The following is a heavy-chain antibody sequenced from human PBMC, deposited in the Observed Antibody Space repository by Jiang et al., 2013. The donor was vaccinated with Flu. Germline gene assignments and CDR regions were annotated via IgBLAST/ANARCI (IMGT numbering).Heavy chain of an antibody. CDR3: ATHYYDGSTFFDY. J-gene: IGHJ4*02. CDR1: TFTFSKYT. Sequence: VQLLESGGGLVKSGASLGLSCEASTFTFSKYTMQWVRQAPGKGLEWVSSISPSGTYTRYADSVKGRFTISRDNTKKSLFLQMNRLRAEDSATYYCATHYYDGSTFFDYWGQGALVTVSS. V-gene: IGHV3-21*01. CDR2: ISPSGTYT. D-gene: IGHD3-16*01.